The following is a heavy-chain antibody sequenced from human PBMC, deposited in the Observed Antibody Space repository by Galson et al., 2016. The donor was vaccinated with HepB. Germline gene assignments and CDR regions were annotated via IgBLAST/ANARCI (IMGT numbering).Heavy chain of an antibody. CDR2: IDPSDGST. CDR3: ARVRQSGSSDY. CDR1: GYTFTAYN. D-gene: IGHD3-10*01. Sequence: SVKVSCKASGYTFTAYNMQWVRQAPGQGLEWMGIIDPSDGSTTYAQKFQGRVTMTSDTSTSTVHIELNSLRSDDTAGYYCARVRQSGSSDYGGQGTLVTVSS. J-gene: IGHJ4*02. V-gene: IGHV1-46*01.